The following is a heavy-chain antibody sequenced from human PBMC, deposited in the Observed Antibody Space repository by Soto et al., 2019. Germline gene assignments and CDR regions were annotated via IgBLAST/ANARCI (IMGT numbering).Heavy chain of an antibody. CDR3: AREQLWLGDAFDI. J-gene: IGHJ3*02. D-gene: IGHD5-18*01. CDR1: GGSISSGGYY. V-gene: IGHV4-31*03. Sequence: PSETLSLTCTVSGGSISSGGYYWSWIRQHPGKGLEWIGYTYYSGSTYYNPSLKSRVTISVDTSKNQFSLKLSSVTAADTAVYYCAREQLWLGDAFDIWGQGTMVTVSS. CDR2: TYYSGST.